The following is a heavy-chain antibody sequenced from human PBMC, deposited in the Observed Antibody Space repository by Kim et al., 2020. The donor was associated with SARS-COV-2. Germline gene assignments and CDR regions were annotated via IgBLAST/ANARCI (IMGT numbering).Heavy chain of an antibody. V-gene: IGHV4-59*01. Sequence: SETLSLTCTVSGDSITTSFWTWVRQSPGKGLEWIGNVFHNGITKYNPSLKSRLTMSASASKNEFSLRLSSVTAADTAFYYCARSMTWVVQTNDAFDIWGQGTMVIVSS. CDR2: VFHNGIT. D-gene: IGHD1-26*01. CDR3: ARSMTWVVQTNDAFDI. J-gene: IGHJ3*02. CDR1: GDSITTSF.